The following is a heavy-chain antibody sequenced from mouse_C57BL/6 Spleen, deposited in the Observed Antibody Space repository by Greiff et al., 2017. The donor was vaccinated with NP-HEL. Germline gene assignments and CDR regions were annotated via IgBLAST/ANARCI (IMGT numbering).Heavy chain of an antibody. J-gene: IGHJ1*03. CDR3: ARGGYCNYWYFDV. D-gene: IGHD1-1*01. CDR1: GYTFTSYW. Sequence: VQLQQPGAELVRPGSSVKLSCKASGYTFTSYWMDWVKQRPGQGLEWIGNIYPSDSETHYNQKFKDKATLTIDKSSSPAYMQLSCLTSEDSAVYYCARGGYCNYWYFDVWGTGTTVTVSS. V-gene: IGHV1-61*01. CDR2: IYPSDSET.